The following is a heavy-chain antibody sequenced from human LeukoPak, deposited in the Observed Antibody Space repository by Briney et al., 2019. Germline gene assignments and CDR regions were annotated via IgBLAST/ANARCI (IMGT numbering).Heavy chain of an antibody. CDR1: GFTFSNCN. D-gene: IGHD4-17*01. Sequence: PGGSLRLSCAASGFTFSNCNMNWVRQAPGKGLEWISYISGSSSTIYYADSVKGRFTISRDNAGNSLYLQMNSLRPEDTALYYCAKALGSTVTTRTYFDYWGQGTLVTVSS. J-gene: IGHJ4*02. V-gene: IGHV3-48*04. CDR3: AKALGSTVTTRTYFDY. CDR2: ISGSSSTI.